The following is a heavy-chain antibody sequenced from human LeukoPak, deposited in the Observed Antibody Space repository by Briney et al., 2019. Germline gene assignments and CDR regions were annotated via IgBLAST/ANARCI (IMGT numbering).Heavy chain of an antibody. CDR3: ARELNYDSSGYYFDD. Sequence: ASVKDSCKASGYTFTVYFMYWVRQTPGQGLEWMGWINPNSGVTNYAQKFQGKVTISRDTCISTDYMELRRLRSDDTDVYYCARELNYDSSGYYFDDWGQGTLVTVSS. V-gene: IGHV1-2*02. J-gene: IGHJ4*02. D-gene: IGHD3-22*01. CDR2: INPNSGVT. CDR1: GYTFTVYF.